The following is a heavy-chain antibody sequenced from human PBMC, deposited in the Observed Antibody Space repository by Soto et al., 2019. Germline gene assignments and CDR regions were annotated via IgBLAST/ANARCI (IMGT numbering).Heavy chain of an antibody. Sequence: PGGSLRLSCAASGFTFSSYAMSWVRQAPGKGLEWVSAISGSGGSTYYADSVKGRFTISRDNSKNTLYLQMNSLRAEDTAVYYCAKDSPRPGYCSGGSCPRDAFDIWGQGTMVTVSS. CDR3: AKDSPRPGYCSGGSCPRDAFDI. CDR2: ISGSGGST. V-gene: IGHV3-23*01. J-gene: IGHJ3*02. D-gene: IGHD2-15*01. CDR1: GFTFSSYA.